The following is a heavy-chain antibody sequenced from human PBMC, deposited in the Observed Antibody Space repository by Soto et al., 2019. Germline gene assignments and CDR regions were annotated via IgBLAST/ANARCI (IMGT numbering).Heavy chain of an antibody. CDR2: INGDNGNT. J-gene: IGHJ6*02. CDR1: GYTFTGYT. CDR3: ARDRRTSYYFYYAVDV. Sequence: QVQLVQSGAEVKNPGASVKVSCRTSGYTFTGYTIHWVRQAPGQGLEWLGWINGDNGNTMYSQKFRDRVTISRDTPASAAYMELSRLTSEDTAIYYCARDRRTSYYFYYAVDVWGQRTTVTVSS. V-gene: IGHV1-3*01.